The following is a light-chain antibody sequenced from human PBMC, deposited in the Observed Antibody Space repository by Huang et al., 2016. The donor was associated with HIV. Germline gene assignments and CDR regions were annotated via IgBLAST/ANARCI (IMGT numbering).Light chain of an antibody. V-gene: IGKV1-39*01. CDR3: QQSYTTPWT. Sequence: DIQMTQSPSSLSASVGDRVTITCRASQYISTYLNWYQHKSGKAPKLLIYGVSNLQSGAPSRFSGSGSGTDFTLTINSLQPEDFATYSCQQSYTTPWTFGQGTKVEIK. CDR1: QYISTY. J-gene: IGKJ1*01. CDR2: GVS.